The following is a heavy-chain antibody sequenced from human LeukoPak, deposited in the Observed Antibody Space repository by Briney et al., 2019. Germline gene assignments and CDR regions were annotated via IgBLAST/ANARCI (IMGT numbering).Heavy chain of an antibody. CDR3: ARDYDIAAPRGFYYYMDV. Sequence: GGSLRLPCAASGFTFSSYSMNWVRQAPGKGLEWVSSISSSSSYIYYADSVKGRFTISRDNAKNSLYLQMNSLRAEDTAVYCCARDYDIAAPRGFYYYMDVWGKGTTVTVSS. CDR2: ISSSSSYI. V-gene: IGHV3-21*01. J-gene: IGHJ6*03. D-gene: IGHD6-6*01. CDR1: GFTFSSYS.